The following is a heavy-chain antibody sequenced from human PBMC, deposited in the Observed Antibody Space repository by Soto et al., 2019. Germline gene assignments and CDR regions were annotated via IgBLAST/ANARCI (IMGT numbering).Heavy chain of an antibody. CDR3: ARGTSRSGSSPSWFDP. CDR1: LGSFSSYS. Sequence: SSDHVSYLPSLGSFSSYSIVLVRQAPGHGREWMEGIIPIFGTANYAQKFQGRVTITAEESTSTAYMELSSLRSEDTAVYYCARGTSRSGSSPSWFDPWGQGALVTVSS. J-gene: IGHJ5*02. CDR2: IIPIFGTA. D-gene: IGHD3-3*01. V-gene: IGHV1-69*13.